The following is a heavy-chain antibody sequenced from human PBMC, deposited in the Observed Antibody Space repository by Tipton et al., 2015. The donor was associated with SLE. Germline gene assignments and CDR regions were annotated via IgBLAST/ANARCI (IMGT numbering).Heavy chain of an antibody. Sequence: TLSLTCSVSGGSISSNYWIWIRQSPGKGLEWIGNIDIGGFNYNPSLESRGTISLDTPKNQFSLKLSSVTAADTAVYYCARAGRDGFNLAYWGQGALVTVSS. J-gene: IGHJ4*02. D-gene: IGHD5-24*01. CDR3: ARAGRDGFNLAY. V-gene: IGHV4-59*01. CDR1: GGSISSNY. CDR2: IDIGGF.